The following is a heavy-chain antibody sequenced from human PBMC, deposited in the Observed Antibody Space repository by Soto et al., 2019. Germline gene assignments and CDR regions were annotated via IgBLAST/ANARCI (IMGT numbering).Heavy chain of an antibody. CDR1: GGSFSGYY. CDR2: INHSGST. V-gene: IGHV4-34*01. CDR3: ARVNTMIVVVTEGYFDY. D-gene: IGHD3-22*01. J-gene: IGHJ4*02. Sequence: SETLSLTCAVYGGSFSGYYWSWIRQPPGKGLEWIGEINHSGSTNYNPSLKSRVTISVDTSKNQFSLKMSSVTAADTAVYYCARVNTMIVVVTEGYFDYWGQGTLVTVSS.